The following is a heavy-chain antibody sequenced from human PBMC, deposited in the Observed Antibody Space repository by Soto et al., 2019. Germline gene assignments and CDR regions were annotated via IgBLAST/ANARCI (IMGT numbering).Heavy chain of an antibody. CDR3: ARARFCTSTSCYHYFDF. V-gene: IGHV4-59*01. D-gene: IGHD2-2*01. Sequence: SETLSLTCTVSGGSISSSSWSWIRQPPGRGLEWIGYIYNNGRTDYNPSLKSRVTISVDTSKNHFPLKLSSVTPADTAVYYCARARFCTSTSCYHYFDFRGQGTLVTVS. J-gene: IGHJ4*02. CDR2: IYNNGRT. CDR1: GGSISSSS.